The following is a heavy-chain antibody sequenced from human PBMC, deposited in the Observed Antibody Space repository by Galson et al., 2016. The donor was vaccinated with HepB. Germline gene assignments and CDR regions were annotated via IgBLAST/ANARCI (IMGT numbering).Heavy chain of an antibody. V-gene: IGHV3-7*03. Sequence: SLRLSCAVSGLTFNIQYMSWVRQAPGKGLEWVANIEKDGSEENYVDSVKGRFTISRDNSKNTVYLQMNSLRGEDTAVYYCAKGATLFAKKPYYFHYWGQGTLVAVSS. D-gene: IGHD2-15*01. CDR2: IEKDGSEE. CDR1: GLTFNIQY. CDR3: AKGATLFAKKPYYFHY. J-gene: IGHJ4*02.